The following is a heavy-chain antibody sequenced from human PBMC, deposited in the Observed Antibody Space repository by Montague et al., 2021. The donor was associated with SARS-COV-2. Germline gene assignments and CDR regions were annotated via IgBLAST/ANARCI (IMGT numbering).Heavy chain of an antibody. J-gene: IGHJ4*02. CDR1: GDSVSSISAT. V-gene: IGHV6-1*01. Sequence: CAISGDSVSSISATWNWIRRSPSRALERLGRTYYRSMWKSDYARSVKSRIAINPDTSKNQFSLQLSSVTPEDTALYYCVRGIEAAGSYDYWGQGTLVTVSS. CDR3: VRGIEAAGSYDY. CDR2: TYYRSMWKS. D-gene: IGHD6-13*01.